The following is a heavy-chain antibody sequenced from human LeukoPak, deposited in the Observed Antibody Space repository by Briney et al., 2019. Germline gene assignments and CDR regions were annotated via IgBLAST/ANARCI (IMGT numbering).Heavy chain of an antibody. V-gene: IGHV4-34*01. CDR2: INHSGST. CDR3: ARPNPSGVLRSYYFDH. Sequence: SETLSLTCAVYGGSLSDYYWSWIRQPPGKGLEWIGEINHSGSTNYNPSLKSRVTISVDTSKNQFSLKLSSVTAADTAVYYCARPNPSGVLRSYYFDHWGQGNLVTVSS. CDR1: GGSLSDYY. J-gene: IGHJ4*02. D-gene: IGHD1-14*01.